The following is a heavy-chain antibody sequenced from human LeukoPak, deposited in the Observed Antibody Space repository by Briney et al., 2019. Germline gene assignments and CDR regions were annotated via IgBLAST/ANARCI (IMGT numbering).Heavy chain of an antibody. V-gene: IGHV4-59*01. CDR2: IYDRGST. D-gene: IGHD5-12*01. J-gene: IGHJ4*02. CDR3: ARGFDSKSTYFDY. Sequence: SETLSLTCTVSGGSISSYYWSWIRQPPGKGLEWIGNIYDRGSTKYNPSLKSRVTISVDTSKNQFSLKLRSVTAADTAVYYCARGFDSKSTYFDYWGQGTLVTVSS. CDR1: GGSISSYY.